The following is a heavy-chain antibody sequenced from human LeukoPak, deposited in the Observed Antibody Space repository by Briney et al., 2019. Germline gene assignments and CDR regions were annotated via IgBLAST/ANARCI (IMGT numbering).Heavy chain of an antibody. D-gene: IGHD6-13*01. CDR2: ISYDGGNK. J-gene: IGHJ3*02. CDR3: VCYSSSTTAFDI. CDR1: GFTFSSYA. Sequence: PGGSLRLSCAASGFTFSSYAMHWVRQAPGKGLEWVAVISYDGGNKYYADSVKGRFTISRDNSKNTLYLQMNSLRAEDTAVYYCVCYSSSTTAFDIWGQGTMVTVSS. V-gene: IGHV3-30*04.